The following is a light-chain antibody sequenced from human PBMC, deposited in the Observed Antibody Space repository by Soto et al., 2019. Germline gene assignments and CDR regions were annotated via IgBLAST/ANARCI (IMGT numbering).Light chain of an antibody. CDR3: QQSYVTPHT. CDR1: ESFSNY. Sequence: DIQMTQSPSSLSASVGDRVTITCRASESFSNYLNWYQQTPGTAPKLLISGASSLESGVPSRFRGSGSGTEFTLTISYLKPEDSATYYCQQSYVTPHTFGQGTKLEIK. V-gene: IGKV1-39*01. CDR2: GAS. J-gene: IGKJ2*01.